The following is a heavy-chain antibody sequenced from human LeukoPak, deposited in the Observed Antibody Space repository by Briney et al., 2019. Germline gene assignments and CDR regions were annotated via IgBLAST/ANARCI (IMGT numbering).Heavy chain of an antibody. CDR3: AKDLEFYDTSTGYRYYYMDV. Sequence: GGSLRLSCAASGFTFSSYAMNWVRQAPGKGLEWVSSISASGGFTYYTDSLKGRLTISRDNSKNTLYLQMNSLRAEDTAVYYCAKDLEFYDTSTGYRYYYMDVWGKGSTVTVSS. CDR1: GFTFSSYA. J-gene: IGHJ6*03. CDR2: ISASGGFT. D-gene: IGHD3-9*01. V-gene: IGHV3-23*01.